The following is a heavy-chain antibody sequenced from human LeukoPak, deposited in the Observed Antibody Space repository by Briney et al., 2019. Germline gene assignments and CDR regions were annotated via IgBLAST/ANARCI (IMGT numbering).Heavy chain of an antibody. CDR2: ISSSSPTI. CDR1: RVVFSGYG. Sequence: PGGSLRLSCAASRVVFSGYGMNWGRQAPGKGREGVSYISSSSPTIYYADSVKGRFTISRDNAKNSLYLQLHSLRAEDTAVYYCARDRTPGYWYFDLWGRGTLVTVSS. V-gene: IGHV3-48*04. CDR3: ARDRTPGYWYFDL. J-gene: IGHJ2*01.